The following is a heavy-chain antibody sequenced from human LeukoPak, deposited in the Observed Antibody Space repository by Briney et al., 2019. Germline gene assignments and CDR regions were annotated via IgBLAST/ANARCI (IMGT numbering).Heavy chain of an antibody. Sequence: SQTLSLTCTVSGGSISSGGYYWSWIRQPPGKGLEWIGEINHSGSTNYNPSLKSRVTISVDTSKNQFSLKLSSVTAADTAVYYCARRSKYYDFWSGYSNGGYYYYMDVWGKGTTVTVSS. D-gene: IGHD3-3*01. CDR1: GGSISSGGYY. V-gene: IGHV4-30-2*01. J-gene: IGHJ6*03. CDR3: ARRSKYYDFWSGYSNGGYYYYMDV. CDR2: INHSGST.